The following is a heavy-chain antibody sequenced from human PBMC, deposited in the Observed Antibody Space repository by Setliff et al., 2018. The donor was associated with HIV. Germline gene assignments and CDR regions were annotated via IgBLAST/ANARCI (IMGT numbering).Heavy chain of an antibody. D-gene: IGHD3-22*01. CDR2: LYVSGDT. J-gene: IGHJ4*02. V-gene: IGHV4-4*07. CDR1: DDPISSYY. CDR3: ASPASGGSSGQYHY. Sequence: SETLSLTCYVTDDPISSYYWSWVRQPAGKGLEWIGRLYVSGDTNYNPSLKSRVTMSLDTSKKHFSLKLKSVTAADTAVYYCASPASGGSSGQYHYWGQGTLVTVSS.